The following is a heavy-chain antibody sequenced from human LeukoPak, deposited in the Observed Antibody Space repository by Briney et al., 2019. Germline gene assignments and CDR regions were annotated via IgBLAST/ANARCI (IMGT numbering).Heavy chain of an antibody. J-gene: IGHJ6*02. CDR2: IYYSGST. Sequence: PSETLSLTCTVSGGSISSYYWSWIRQPPGKGLEWIGYIYYSGSTNYNPSLKSRVTISVDTSKNQFSLKLSSATAADTAVYYCARDVRFLEWSTGDYYYYGMDVWGQGTTVTVSS. D-gene: IGHD3-3*01. CDR1: GGSISSYY. CDR3: ARDVRFLEWSTGDYYYYGMDV. V-gene: IGHV4-59*12.